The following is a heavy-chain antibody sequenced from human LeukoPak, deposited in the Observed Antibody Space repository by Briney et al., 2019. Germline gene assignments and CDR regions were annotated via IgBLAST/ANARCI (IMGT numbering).Heavy chain of an antibody. V-gene: IGHV1-2*02. CDR3: ARGGMSITMPSRAPFDY. CDR2: INPNSGGT. Sequence: ASVKVSCKASGYTFSGYSLHWVRQAPGQGLEWMGWINPNSGGTNYPQKFQGRVTMTRDTSISTTYMELSRLRSDDTAVYYCARGGMSITMPSRAPFDYWGQGTLVTVSS. J-gene: IGHJ4*02. D-gene: IGHD3-3*01. CDR1: GYTFSGYS.